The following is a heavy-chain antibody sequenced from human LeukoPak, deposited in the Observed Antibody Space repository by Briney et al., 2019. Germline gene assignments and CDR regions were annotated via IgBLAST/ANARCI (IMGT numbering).Heavy chain of an antibody. Sequence: GGSLRLSCAASGFTFSSYAMSWVRQAPGKGLEWVSAISGSGGSTYYADSVKGRFTISRDNSKNALYLQVNSLRAEDTAVYYCAKDGVEVAVALWGQGTLVTVSS. CDR3: AKDGVEVAVAL. V-gene: IGHV3-23*01. D-gene: IGHD6-19*01. CDR1: GFTFSSYA. J-gene: IGHJ4*02. CDR2: ISGSGGST.